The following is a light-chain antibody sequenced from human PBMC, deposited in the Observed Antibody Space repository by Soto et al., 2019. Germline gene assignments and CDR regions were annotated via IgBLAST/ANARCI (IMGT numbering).Light chain of an antibody. J-gene: IGLJ2*01. CDR1: SSNIGSNY. CDR3: AAWDDSLSAHVV. CDR2: RNN. V-gene: IGLV1-47*01. Sequence: QSVLTQPPSASGTPGQRVTISCSGSSSNIGSNYVYWYQQLPGTAPKLLIYRNNQRPSGVPDRFSGSKSGTSASLAISGLRSEDEADYYCAAWDDSLSAHVVFGGGTKPTVL.